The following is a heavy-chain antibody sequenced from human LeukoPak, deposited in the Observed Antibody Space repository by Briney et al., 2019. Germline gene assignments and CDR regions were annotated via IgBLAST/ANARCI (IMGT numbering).Heavy chain of an antibody. CDR1: GFTFSNAW. Sequence: GSLRLSCAASGFTFSNAWMSWVRQPPGKGLEWIGEINHSGSTNYNPSLKSRVTISVDTSKNQFSLKLSSVTAADTAVYYCARGRSERGFDPWGQGTLVTVSS. J-gene: IGHJ5*02. CDR3: ARGRSERGFDP. D-gene: IGHD1-14*01. V-gene: IGHV4-34*01. CDR2: INHSGST.